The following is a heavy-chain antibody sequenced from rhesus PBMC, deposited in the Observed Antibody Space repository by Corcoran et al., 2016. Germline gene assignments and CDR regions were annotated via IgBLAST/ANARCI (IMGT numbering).Heavy chain of an antibody. CDR2: INGNSGGT. CDR1: GGSFSSYW. V-gene: IGHV4-80*01. CDR3: ARDLLGLDS. J-gene: IGHJ6*01. Sequence: QVQLQESGPGLVKPSETLSLTCAVSGGSFSSYWWSWIRQPPGKGLGWIGEINGNSGGTHSHPSLKSRVTSSKDASKNQFSMKLSSVTAADTAVYYCARDLLGLDSWGQGVVVTVSS.